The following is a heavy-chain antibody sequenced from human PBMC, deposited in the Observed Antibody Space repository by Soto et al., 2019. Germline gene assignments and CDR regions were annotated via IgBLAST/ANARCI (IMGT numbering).Heavy chain of an antibody. CDR1: GGSISHYY. V-gene: IGHV4-59*01. Sequence: SATLRLTCTFSGGSISHYYWSWIRQSPGKGLEWIGYAYYSGSTDYNPSLKSRVTMSVDTSKNQVSLKLNSVTTADTAVYYCARDRSTYGGGGTGDVTENWFYPWGPGTLVTVSS. J-gene: IGHJ5*02. D-gene: IGHD2-8*01. CDR3: ARDRSTYGGGGTGDVTENWFYP. CDR2: AYYSGST.